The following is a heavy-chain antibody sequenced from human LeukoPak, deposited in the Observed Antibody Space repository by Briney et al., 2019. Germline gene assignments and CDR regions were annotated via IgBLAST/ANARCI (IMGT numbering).Heavy chain of an antibody. CDR2: IIPIFGTA. D-gene: IGHD3-10*01. CDR1: GGTFSSYA. V-gene: IGHV1-69*13. CDR3: ARGVTYYYGSGSQNWFDP. J-gene: IGHJ5*02. Sequence: SVKVSCKASGGTFSSYAISWVRQASGQGLEWMGGIIPIFGTANYAQKFQGRVTITADESTSTAYMELSSLRSEDTAVYYCARGVTYYYGSGSQNWFDPWGQGTLVTVSS.